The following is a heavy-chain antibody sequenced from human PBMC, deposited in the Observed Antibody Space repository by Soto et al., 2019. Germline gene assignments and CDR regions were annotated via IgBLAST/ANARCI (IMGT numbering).Heavy chain of an antibody. CDR2: IFYSGTT. CDR3: ARHAILWVPAAIGP. CDR1: GGSISTSSYY. V-gene: IGHV4-39*01. D-gene: IGHD2-2*01. Sequence: PSETLSLTCTVSGGSISTSSYYWGWIRQPPGKGLEWIGSIFYSGTTYYSPSLKSRVTISVDTSKNQFSLKLSSVTVGDTAIYYCARHAILWVPAAIGPWGQGALVTVSS. J-gene: IGHJ5*02.